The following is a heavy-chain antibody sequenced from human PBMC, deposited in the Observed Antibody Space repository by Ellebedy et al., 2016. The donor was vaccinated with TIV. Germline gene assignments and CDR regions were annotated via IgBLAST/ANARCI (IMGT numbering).Heavy chain of an antibody. Sequence: ASVKVSXXVSGYTFTRYGMSWVRQAPGQGLEWMGWINPLSGDTKYAQKFQDRVVMTTETATSTVYMELRSLRSDDTAVYYCARSRLGGGHWYFDFWGRGTLVTVSS. CDR3: ARSRLGGGHWYFDF. CDR2: INPLSGDT. J-gene: IGHJ2*01. D-gene: IGHD3-10*01. CDR1: GYTFTRYG. V-gene: IGHV1-18*01.